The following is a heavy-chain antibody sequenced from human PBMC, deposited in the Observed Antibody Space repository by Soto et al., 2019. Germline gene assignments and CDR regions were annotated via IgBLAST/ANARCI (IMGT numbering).Heavy chain of an antibody. CDR1: GFSFSTTD. CDR3: AKNSGWFNT. V-gene: IGHV3-23*01. D-gene: IGHD3-10*01. J-gene: IGHJ5*02. CDR2: IGGGGETT. Sequence: FQVMQSGGGFVQPGGSLRLACAASGFSFSTTDMSWVRQAPGKGPEWVSTIGGGGETTYYADSVKGRFTISRDNSKNTVYLQMDGLRVDDTALYYCAKNSGWFNTWGQGDLVTVSS.